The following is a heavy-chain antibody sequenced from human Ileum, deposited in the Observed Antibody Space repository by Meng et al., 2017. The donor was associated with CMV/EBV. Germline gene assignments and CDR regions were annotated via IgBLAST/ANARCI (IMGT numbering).Heavy chain of an antibody. CDR2: INSKGGST. Sequence: AASGFTFSDYAMHWVRQAPGKGLEYVSGINSKGGSTYYADSVKGRFTISRDNSKNTLNLQMGSLRAEDMAVYYCARGSTSWGLNWFDPWGQGTLVTVSS. D-gene: IGHD6-13*01. V-gene: IGHV3-64*02. CDR3: ARGSTSWGLNWFDP. J-gene: IGHJ5*02. CDR1: GFTFSDYA.